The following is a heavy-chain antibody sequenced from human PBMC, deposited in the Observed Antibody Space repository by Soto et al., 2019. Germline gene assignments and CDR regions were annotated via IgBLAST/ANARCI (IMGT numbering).Heavy chain of an antibody. J-gene: IGHJ6*02. CDR3: ARGDSYYYYGMDV. Sequence: SETLSLTCAVYGGSFSGYYWSWIRQPPGKGLEWIGEINHSGSANYNPSLKSRVTISVDTSKNQFSLKLSSVTAADTAVYYCARGDSYYYYGMDVWGQGTTVTVSS. CDR2: INHSGSA. V-gene: IGHV4-34*01. CDR1: GGSFSGYY.